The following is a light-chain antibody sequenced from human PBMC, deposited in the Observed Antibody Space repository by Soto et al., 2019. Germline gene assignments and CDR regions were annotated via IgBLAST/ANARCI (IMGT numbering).Light chain of an antibody. CDR1: SSDVGDYNY. CDR2: EVS. J-gene: IGLJ2*01. CDR3: SSFAGSPVV. Sequence: QSALTRPPSASGSLGQSVTIPCTGTSSDVGDYNYVSWYQQHPGKVPKLMIYEVSKRPSGVPDRFSGSKSGNTASLTVSGLQAEDEADYYCSSFAGSPVVFGGGTKLTVL. V-gene: IGLV2-8*01.